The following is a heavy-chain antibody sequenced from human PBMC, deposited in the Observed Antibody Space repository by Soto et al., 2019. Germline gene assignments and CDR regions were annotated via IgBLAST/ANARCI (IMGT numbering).Heavy chain of an antibody. J-gene: IGHJ5*01. CDR1: GDTVTIGNYY. CDR3: GMIPVDTYIMYWFDP. CDR2: IYYSGST. Sequence: SETLSLTCTVSGDTVTIGNYYLSWSRQPPGKGLEWIGHIYYSGSTNYSPSLKSRVTISLDTSNNQFYLKVTSVTAAETAVYYCGMIPVDTYIMYWFDPCGQAAGVTVCS. D-gene: IGHD3-16*01. V-gene: IGHV4-61*01.